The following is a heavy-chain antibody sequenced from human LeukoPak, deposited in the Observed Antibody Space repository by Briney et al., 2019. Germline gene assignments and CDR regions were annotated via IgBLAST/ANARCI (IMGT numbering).Heavy chain of an antibody. CDR2: IKQVGSEK. J-gene: IGHJ4*02. CDR1: GFTFSSYW. D-gene: IGHD3-10*02. V-gene: IGHV3-7*01. Sequence: GGSLRLSCAASGFTFSSYWMSWVRQAPGKGLEWVANIKQVGSEKYYVDSVKGRFTISRDNAKNSLYLQMNSLRAEDTAVYYCARDVRGVIRASDYWGQGTLVTVSS. CDR3: ARDVRGVIRASDY.